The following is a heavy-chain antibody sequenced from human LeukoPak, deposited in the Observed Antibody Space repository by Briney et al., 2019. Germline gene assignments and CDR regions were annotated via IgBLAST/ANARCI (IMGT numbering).Heavy chain of an antibody. J-gene: IGHJ4*02. CDR3: ARGPAANSGNYYVGDY. CDR2: ISYDGSNK. V-gene: IGHV3-30*04. D-gene: IGHD1-26*01. CDR1: GVTFSSDA. Sequence: GGSLRLSCAASGVTFSSDAMHWGLQAPGKGLEWGAVISYDGSNKYYADSVKGRFTISRDNSKNTLYLQMTSLRAEDTAVYYCARGPAANSGNYYVGDYWGQGALVTVSS.